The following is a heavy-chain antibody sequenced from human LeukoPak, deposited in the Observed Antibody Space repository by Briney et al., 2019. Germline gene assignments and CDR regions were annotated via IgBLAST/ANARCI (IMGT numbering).Heavy chain of an antibody. CDR3: ASRRNTYYDYVWGSYRSYFDY. CDR1: GGSISSSSYY. Sequence: SETLSLTCTVSGGSISSSSYYWSWIRQPPGKGLEWIGEINHSGSTNYNPSLKSRVTISVDTSKNQFSLKLSSVTAADTAVYYCASRRNTYYDYVWGSYRSYFDYWGQGTLVTVSS. V-gene: IGHV4-39*07. J-gene: IGHJ4*02. CDR2: INHSGST. D-gene: IGHD3-16*02.